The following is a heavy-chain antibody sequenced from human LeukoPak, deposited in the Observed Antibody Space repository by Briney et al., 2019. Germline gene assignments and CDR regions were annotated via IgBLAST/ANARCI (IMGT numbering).Heavy chain of an antibody. J-gene: IGHJ6*03. CDR3: AREGSGSYLGYYYYMDV. D-gene: IGHD3-10*01. CDR1: GGSISSYY. Sequence: PSETLSLTCTVSGGSISSYYWRWVRQPAGKGLEWVGRIYTSGSTNYNPSLKSRVTISADKSKKQFSLKLSSVTAADTAVYYCAREGSGSYLGYYYYMDVWGKGTTVTVSS. V-gene: IGHV4-4*07. CDR2: IYTSGST.